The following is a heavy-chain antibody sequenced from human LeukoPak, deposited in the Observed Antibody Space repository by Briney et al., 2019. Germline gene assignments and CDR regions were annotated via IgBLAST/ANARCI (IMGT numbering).Heavy chain of an antibody. CDR3: AKGMAAYGSGSLFDY. J-gene: IGHJ4*02. V-gene: IGHV3-30*18. Sequence: GGSLRLSCAASGFTFSSHGMHWVRQAPGKGLEWVAVISYDGSNKYYADSVKGRFTISRDNSKKTLYLQMNSLRAEDTAVYYCAKGMAAYGSGSLFDYCGQGTLVTVSS. CDR1: GFTFSSHG. CDR2: ISYDGSNK. D-gene: IGHD3-10*01.